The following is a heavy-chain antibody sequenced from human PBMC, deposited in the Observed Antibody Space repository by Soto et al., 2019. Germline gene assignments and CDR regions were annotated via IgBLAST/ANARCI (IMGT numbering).Heavy chain of an antibody. Sequence: PGGSLRLSCAASGFAFSWYWMSWVRQSPGKGLEWVAYIKHDGSETSYVDSVKGRFTISRDNAKNSLYLQMNSLRAEDTAVYYCATSSLGWGQGTLVTVSS. CDR2: IKHDGSET. CDR1: GFAFSWYW. J-gene: IGHJ4*02. V-gene: IGHV3-7*05. D-gene: IGHD7-27*01. CDR3: ATSSLG.